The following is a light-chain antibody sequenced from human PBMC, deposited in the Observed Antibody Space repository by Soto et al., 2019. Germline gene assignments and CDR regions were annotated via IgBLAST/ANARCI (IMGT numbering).Light chain of an antibody. CDR1: QSVRSNF. V-gene: IGKV3-20*01. Sequence: EIVLTQSPGTLSLSPGERVTLSCRASQSVRSNFLAWYQQRPGQAPGLLIYGASSRATGIPDRFSGSGSGTDFTLIISRLEPEDCAVYYCQQYGSALQTFGQGTKVEIK. CDR3: QQYGSALQT. CDR2: GAS. J-gene: IGKJ1*01.